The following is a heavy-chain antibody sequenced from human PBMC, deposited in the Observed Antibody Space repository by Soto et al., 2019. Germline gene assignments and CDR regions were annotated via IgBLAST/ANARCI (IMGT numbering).Heavy chain of an antibody. D-gene: IGHD4-17*01. J-gene: IGHJ5*02. V-gene: IGHV4-39*01. CDR1: GGSISSSSYY. Sequence: QLQLQESGPGLVKPSETLSLTCTVSGGSISSSSYYWGWIRQPPGKGLEWIGSIYYSGSTYYNPSLMSRVTIPVDTPKNQFSLTLSTVTAADAAVYYCARATVTNSHWFDPWGQGTLVTVSS. CDR2: IYYSGST. CDR3: ARATVTNSHWFDP.